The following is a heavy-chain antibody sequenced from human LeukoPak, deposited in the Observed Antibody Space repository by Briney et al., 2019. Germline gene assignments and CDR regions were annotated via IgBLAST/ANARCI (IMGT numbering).Heavy chain of an antibody. J-gene: IGHJ4*02. V-gene: IGHV1-18*01. CDR1: GGTFSSYA. CDR3: ARGLFGGFAAAPFDH. D-gene: IGHD2-2*01. CDR2: ISAYNGNT. Sequence: GSSVKVSCKASGGTFSSYAISWVRQAPGQGLEWMGWISAYNGNTNYAQRLQGRVTMTTDTSTSTAYMELRSLRSDDTAVYYCARGLFGGFAAAPFDHWGQGTLVTVSP.